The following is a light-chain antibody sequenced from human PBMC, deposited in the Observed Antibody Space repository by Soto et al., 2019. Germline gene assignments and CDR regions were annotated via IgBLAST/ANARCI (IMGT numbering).Light chain of an antibody. J-gene: IGKJ2*01. Sequence: EIVLTQSPGTLSLSPGERATLYCRASQSVSSSYLAGYQQKRGQAPRLLIYGASSRATGIPDRFSGSGSGTDFTLTISRLDPEDFAVYYCQQHGYSPTYTFGQGTKLQIK. V-gene: IGKV3-20*01. CDR2: GAS. CDR3: QQHGYSPTYT. CDR1: QSVSSSY.